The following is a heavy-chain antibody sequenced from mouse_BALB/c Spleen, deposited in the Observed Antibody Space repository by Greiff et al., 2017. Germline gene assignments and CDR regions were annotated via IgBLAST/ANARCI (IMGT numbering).Heavy chain of an antibody. D-gene: IGHD2-4*01. V-gene: IGHV1-63*02. CDR1: GYTFTNYW. Sequence: VQLQQSGAELVRPGTSVKISCKASGYTFTNYWLGWVKQRPGHGLEWIGDIYPGGGYTNYNEKFKGKATLTADTSSSTAYMQLSSLTSEDSAVYFCARCGNIRCDYDPFAYWGQGTLVTVSA. CDR3: ARCGNIRCDYDPFAY. CDR2: IYPGGGYT. J-gene: IGHJ3*01.